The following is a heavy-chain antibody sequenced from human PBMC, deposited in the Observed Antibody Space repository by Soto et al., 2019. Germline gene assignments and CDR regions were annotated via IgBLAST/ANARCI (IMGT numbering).Heavy chain of an antibody. Sequence: PSETLSLTCTVSGGSISSYYWSWIRQAPGKGLEWIGYIYYSGSTNYNPSLKSRVTISVDTSKNQFSLKLSSVTAADTAVYYCARGYPGRYYYGSGSYYGVYYDYWGQGTLVTVS. CDR1: GGSISSYY. V-gene: IGHV4-59*01. J-gene: IGHJ4*02. CDR2: IYYSGST. D-gene: IGHD3-10*01. CDR3: ARGYPGRYYYGSGSYYGVYYDY.